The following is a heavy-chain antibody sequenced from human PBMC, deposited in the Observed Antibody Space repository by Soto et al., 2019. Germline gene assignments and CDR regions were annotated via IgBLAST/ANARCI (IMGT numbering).Heavy chain of an antibody. D-gene: IGHD6-6*01. CDR1: GGTFSSYA. CDR3: VRATLIAARPIGEAFDI. V-gene: IGHV1-69*13. Sequence: GASVKVSCKASGGTFSSYAISWVRQAPGQGLEWMGGIIPIFGTANYAQKFQGRVTITADESTSTAYMELSSLRSEDTAVYYCVRATLIAARPIGEAFDIWGQGTMVTVSS. CDR2: IIPIFGTA. J-gene: IGHJ3*02.